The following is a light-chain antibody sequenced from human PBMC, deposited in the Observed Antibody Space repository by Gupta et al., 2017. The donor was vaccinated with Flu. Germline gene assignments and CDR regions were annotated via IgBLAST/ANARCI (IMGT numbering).Light chain of an antibody. CDR1: QDINDY. CDR3: QQRFNWPRT. V-gene: IGKV3-11*01. CDR2: DAS. Sequence: EIVLTQSPATLSLSPGERATLSCRASQDINDYLAWYQQRPGQAPSLLIYDASNRATGIPARFGASGSGTDFTLTISGLEPEDVAVYFCQQRFNWPRTFGGGTKVEI. J-gene: IGKJ4*01.